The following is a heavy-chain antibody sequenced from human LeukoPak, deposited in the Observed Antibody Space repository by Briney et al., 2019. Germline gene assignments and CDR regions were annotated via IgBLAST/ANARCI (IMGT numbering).Heavy chain of an antibody. CDR3: ARDIAAAGTFDY. D-gene: IGHD6-13*01. J-gene: IGHJ4*02. V-gene: IGHV1-2*02. CDR2: INPNSGGT. Sequence: ASVKVSCKASGYTFTSYGISWVRQAPGQGLEWMGWINPNSGGTNYAQKSQGRVTMTRDTSISTAYMELSRLRSDDTAVYYCARDIAAAGTFDYWGQGTLVTVSS. CDR1: GYTFTSYG.